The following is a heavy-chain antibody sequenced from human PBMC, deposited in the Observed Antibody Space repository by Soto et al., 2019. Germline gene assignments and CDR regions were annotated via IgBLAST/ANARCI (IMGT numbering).Heavy chain of an antibody. V-gene: IGHV3-23*01. J-gene: IGHJ3*02. CDR2: ISDSGST. CDR3: AKAALYSSSWHDAFDI. D-gene: IGHD6-13*01. CDR1: GFTFSRYA. Sequence: PGGSLRLSCTASGFTFSRYAMSWVRQAPGKGLEWVSTISDSGSTYYAESVKGRLTISRDNSKHTLYLQMNSLRAEDTAVYYCAKAALYSSSWHDAFDIWGQGTMVTVAS.